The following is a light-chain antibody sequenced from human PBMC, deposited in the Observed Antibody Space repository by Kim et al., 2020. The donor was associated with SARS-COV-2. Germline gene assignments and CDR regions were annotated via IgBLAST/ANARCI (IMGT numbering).Light chain of an antibody. CDR3: AAWDDSLSGSYV. CDR2: RNN. V-gene: IGLV1-47*01. Sequence: ELTQPPSASGTPGQRVTISCSGSSSNIGSNYVYWYQQLPETAPKVLIYRNNQRPSGVPDRFSGSKSGTSASLAISGLRSEDEADYYCAAWDDSLSGSYVFGTGTKVTVL. CDR1: SSNIGSNY. J-gene: IGLJ1*01.